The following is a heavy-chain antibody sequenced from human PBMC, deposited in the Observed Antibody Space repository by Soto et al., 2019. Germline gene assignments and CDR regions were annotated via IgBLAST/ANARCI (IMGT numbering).Heavy chain of an antibody. D-gene: IGHD1-26*01. CDR2: IRSKANSYAT. V-gene: IGHV3-73*01. J-gene: IGHJ5*02. CDR3: TRPPMGATNWFDP. Sequence: GGSLRLSCAASGFTFSGSAMHWVRQASGKGLEWVGRIRSKANSYATAYAASVKGRFTISRDDSKNTAYLQMNSLKTEDTAVYYCTRPPMGATNWFDPWGQGTLVTVSS. CDR1: GFTFSGSA.